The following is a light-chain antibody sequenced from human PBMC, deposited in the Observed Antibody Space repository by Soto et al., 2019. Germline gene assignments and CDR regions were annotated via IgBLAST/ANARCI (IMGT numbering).Light chain of an antibody. CDR1: QSVLYSFNNKNY. J-gene: IGKJ1*01. CDR2: WAG. CDR3: LQYYRAPFSWT. V-gene: IGKV4-1*01. Sequence: DIVMTQSPDSLTVSLGERATINCKSSQSVLYSFNNKNYLAWYQQKPGQPPKLIVYWAGTRESGVPDRFSGSGSGTDFTLTISSLQAEDVAVYYCLQYYRAPFSWTFGQGTKVELK.